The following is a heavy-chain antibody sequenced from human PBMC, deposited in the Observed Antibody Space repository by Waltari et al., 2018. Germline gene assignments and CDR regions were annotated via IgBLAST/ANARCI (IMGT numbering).Heavy chain of an antibody. J-gene: IGHJ4*02. Sequence: EVQLVESGGGLVKPGGSLRLSCSASGFTFSSYSMNWVRQAPGKGLEWVESISSSSSYIDYADSGKGRFTISRDNAKNSMYLQMNSLRAEDTAVYYCARDPWAGGYYFDYWGQGTLVTVSS. CDR2: ISSSSSYI. CDR3: ARDPWAGGYYFDY. D-gene: IGHD3-10*01. V-gene: IGHV3-21*01. CDR1: GFTFSSYS.